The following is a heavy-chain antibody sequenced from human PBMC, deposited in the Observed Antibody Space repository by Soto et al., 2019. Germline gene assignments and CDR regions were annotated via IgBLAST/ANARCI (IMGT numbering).Heavy chain of an antibody. CDR1: GGSISSGDYY. CDR3: ATMGTPATGLYYFDY. J-gene: IGHJ4*02. D-gene: IGHD1-7*01. Sequence: SETLSLTCTVSGGSISSGDYYWSWIRQPPGKGLEWIGYIYYSGSTYYNPSLKSRVTMSVDTSKNQFSLNLSFVTAADTAVYYCATMGTPATGLYYFDYWGQGTLVTVSS. V-gene: IGHV4-30-4*01. CDR2: IYYSGST.